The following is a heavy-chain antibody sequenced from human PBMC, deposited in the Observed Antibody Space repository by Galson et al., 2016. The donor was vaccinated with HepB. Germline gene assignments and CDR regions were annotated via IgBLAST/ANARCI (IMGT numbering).Heavy chain of an antibody. Sequence: SVKVSCKASGYNFRIFGITWVRQAPGQGLEWMGWIGAHNDRTNHAPKFQGRVTMTTDTSTSTAYVELRSLKSDDTAVYYCARAGAAVTTHFDLWGQGTPVAVSS. V-gene: IGHV1-18*01. CDR1: GYNFRIFG. CDR2: IGAHNDRT. D-gene: IGHD4-17*01. J-gene: IGHJ5*02. CDR3: ARAGAAVTTHFDL.